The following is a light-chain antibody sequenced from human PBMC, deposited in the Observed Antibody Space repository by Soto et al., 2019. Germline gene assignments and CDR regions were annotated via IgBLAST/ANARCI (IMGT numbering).Light chain of an antibody. Sequence: DIQMTQSPTSLSASVGDRVTITCRASQDIRNFVAWYQQKPGKAPKLLIYAASTLQSGVPSRFSGSGSGTDFTLTINSLQPEHVATYSCQKYSSVPVFGPGTKVDIK. CDR3: QKYSSVPV. CDR2: AAS. CDR1: QDIRNF. J-gene: IGKJ3*01. V-gene: IGKV1-27*01.